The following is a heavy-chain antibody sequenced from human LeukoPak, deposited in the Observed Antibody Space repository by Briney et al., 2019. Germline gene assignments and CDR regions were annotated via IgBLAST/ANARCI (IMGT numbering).Heavy chain of an antibody. Sequence: GGSLRLSCAASGFTFSNSWMHWVRQAPGKGLVWDSRISKDGSGADYADSVKGRFSVSRDNAKNTMYLQMNSLRAEDTALYYWVRDGDKPNMDYSGQGALFSVSS. CDR2: ISKDGSGA. D-gene: IGHD7-27*01. V-gene: IGHV3-74*01. CDR1: GFTFSNSW. CDR3: VRDGDKPNMDY. J-gene: IGHJ4*02.